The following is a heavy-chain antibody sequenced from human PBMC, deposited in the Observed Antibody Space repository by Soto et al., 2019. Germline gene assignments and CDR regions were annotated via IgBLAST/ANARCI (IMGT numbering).Heavy chain of an antibody. D-gene: IGHD1-20*01. J-gene: IGHJ5*02. CDR3: AISGTRFSRSDVWFDP. CDR2: IIPIFGTA. CDR1: GGTFSSYA. V-gene: IGHV1-69*06. Sequence: GASVKVSCKASGGTFSSYAISWVRQAPGQGLEWMGGIIPIFGTANYAQKFQGRVTITADKSTSTAYMELSSLRSEDTAVYSCAISGTRFSRSDVWFDPWGQGTLVTVSS.